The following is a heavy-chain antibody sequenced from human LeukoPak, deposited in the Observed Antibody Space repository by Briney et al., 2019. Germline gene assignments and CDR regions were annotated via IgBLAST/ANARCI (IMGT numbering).Heavy chain of an antibody. CDR3: ARVERRTYYYDSSGYYTLEY. CDR1: GLTLSGYG. D-gene: IGHD3-22*01. V-gene: IGHV3-48*04. Sequence: GGSLRLSCVASGLTLSGYGMNWVRQAPGKGLEWLSYISTTMTTIYYADSVKGRFTVSRDNAKNSLYLQMNSLRAEDTAVYYCARVERRTYYYDSSGYYTLEYWGQGTLVTVSS. J-gene: IGHJ4*02. CDR2: ISTTMTTI.